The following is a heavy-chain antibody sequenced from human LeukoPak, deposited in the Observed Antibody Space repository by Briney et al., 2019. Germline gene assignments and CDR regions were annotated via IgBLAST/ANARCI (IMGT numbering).Heavy chain of an antibody. V-gene: IGHV4-34*01. J-gene: IGHJ6*02. CDR2: INHSGST. CDR1: GFTVSSNY. CDR3: ARGPGYCGMDV. Sequence: PGGSLRLSCAASGFTVSSNYMSWVRQPPGKGLEWIGEINHSGSTNYNPSLKSRVTISVDTSKNQFSLKLSSVTAADTAVYYCARGPGYCGMDVWGQGTTVTVSS.